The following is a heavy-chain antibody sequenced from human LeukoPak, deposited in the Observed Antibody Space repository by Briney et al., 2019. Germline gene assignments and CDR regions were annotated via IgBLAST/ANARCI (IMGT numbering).Heavy chain of an antibody. Sequence: GGSLRLSCAASLFTFSNFWMHWGRDLPGKGWVWGSQINSDGSATDYADSVKGRFTVSRHNARNALYRQMDTLRVEDTAVHYCARDPTSQPLSENNGFDIWGQGTMVAVSS. CDR2: INSDGSAT. V-gene: IGHV3-74*01. CDR3: ARDPTSQPLSENNGFDI. CDR1: LFTFSNFW. J-gene: IGHJ3*02. D-gene: IGHD1-14*01.